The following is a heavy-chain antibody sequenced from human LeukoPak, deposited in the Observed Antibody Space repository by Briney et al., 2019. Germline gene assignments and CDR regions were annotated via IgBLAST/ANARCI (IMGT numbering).Heavy chain of an antibody. CDR3: ARDQAGVHYGMDV. D-gene: IGHD6-25*01. CDR2: ISSSSNYI. Sequence: GGSLRLSCAASGFTFSTYSMNWVRQAPGKGLEWVSSISSSSNYIHYADSVKGRFTISRDNAKNSLYLQMNSLRAEDTAVYYCARDQAGVHYGMDVWGQGTTVTVSS. CDR1: GFTFSTYS. V-gene: IGHV3-21*01. J-gene: IGHJ6*02.